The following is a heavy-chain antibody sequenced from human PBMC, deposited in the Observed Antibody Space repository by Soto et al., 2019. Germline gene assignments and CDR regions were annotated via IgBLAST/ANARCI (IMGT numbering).Heavy chain of an antibody. CDR3: ARYFRGSGRYFFDY. Sequence: GGSLRLSCVASGFTFITSFMGWVRQAPGKGLEWVANINQDGGGTYYVDSVEGRFTISRDNAKDSLYLQMNSLRGEDTAVYYCARYFRGSGRYFFDYWGQGTLVTSPQ. D-gene: IGHD6-19*01. CDR2: INQDGGGT. CDR1: GFTFITSF. J-gene: IGHJ4*02. V-gene: IGHV3-7*03.